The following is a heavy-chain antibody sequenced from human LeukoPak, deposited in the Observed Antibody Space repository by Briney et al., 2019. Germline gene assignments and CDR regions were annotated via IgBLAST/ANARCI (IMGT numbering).Heavy chain of an antibody. V-gene: IGHV3-23*01. CDR3: AKRVDYSGKYYFDY. J-gene: IGHJ4*02. Sequence: PGGSLRLSCEASGSTFRTYAMSWVRQAPGKGLEWVSGISDSGERTFYAVSVKGRFTISRDNSKNTLFLQMNSLRVEDTAVYFCAKRVDYSGKYYFDYWGQGILVTVSS. D-gene: IGHD1-26*01. CDR1: GSTFRTYA. CDR2: ISDSGERT.